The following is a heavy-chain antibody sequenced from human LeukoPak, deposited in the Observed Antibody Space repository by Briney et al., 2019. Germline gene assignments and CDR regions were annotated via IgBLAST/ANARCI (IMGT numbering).Heavy chain of an antibody. CDR2: ISSSSSYI. CDR1: GFTFSDYS. V-gene: IGHV3-21*01. J-gene: IGHJ4*02. Sequence: GGSLRLSCAASGFTFSDYSMNWVRQAPGKGLEWVSFISSSSSYIYYADSVKGRFTISRDNAKNSLYLQMNSLRAEDTAVYFCARDLMNWKDYWGQGTLVTVSS. D-gene: IGHD1-1*01. CDR3: ARDLMNWKDY.